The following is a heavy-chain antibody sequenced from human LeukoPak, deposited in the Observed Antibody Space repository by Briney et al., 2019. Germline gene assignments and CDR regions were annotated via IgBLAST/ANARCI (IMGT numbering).Heavy chain of an antibody. Sequence: SETLSLTCTVSGGSISSYYWSWIRQPPGKGLEWIGHIYYSGSTNYNPSLKSRVTISVDTSKNQFSLKLSSVTAADTAVYYCAREARGVRIWGQGTLVTVSS. CDR1: GGSISSYY. D-gene: IGHD3-10*01. V-gene: IGHV4-59*01. CDR3: AREARGVRI. CDR2: IYYSGST. J-gene: IGHJ4*02.